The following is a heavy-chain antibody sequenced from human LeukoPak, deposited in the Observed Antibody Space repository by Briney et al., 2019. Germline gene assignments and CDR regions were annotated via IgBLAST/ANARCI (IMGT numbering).Heavy chain of an antibody. CDR3: ARWGYYDSSGYYSGDYFDY. V-gene: IGHV4-38-2*01. CDR2: IYYSGST. Sequence: PSETLSLTCAVSGYSISSGYYWSWIRQPPGKGLEWIGYIYYSGSTYYNPSLKSRVTISVDTSKNQFSLKLSSVTAADTAVYYCARWGYYDSSGYYSGDYFDYWGQGTLVTVSS. D-gene: IGHD3-22*01. J-gene: IGHJ4*02. CDR1: GYSISSGYY.